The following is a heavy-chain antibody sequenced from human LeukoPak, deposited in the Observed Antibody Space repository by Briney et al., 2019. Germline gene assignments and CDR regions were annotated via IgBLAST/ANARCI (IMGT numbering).Heavy chain of an antibody. V-gene: IGHV1-18*01. J-gene: IGHJ4*02. D-gene: IGHD3-9*01. CDR2: ISAYNGNT. Sequence: ASVKVSCKASGYTFTSYGIRWVRQAPGQGLEWMGWISAYNGNTNYAQKLQGRVTMTTATSTTKAYMEMRSLRSDDTAVYYCARDGQYYDILTGHDYWGQGTLVTVSS. CDR3: ARDGQYYDILTGHDY. CDR1: GYTFTSYG.